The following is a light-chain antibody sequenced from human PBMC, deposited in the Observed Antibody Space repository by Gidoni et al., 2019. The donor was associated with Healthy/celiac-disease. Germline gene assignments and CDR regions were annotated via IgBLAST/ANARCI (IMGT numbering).Light chain of an antibody. CDR1: SSDVGGYNY. V-gene: IGLV2-11*01. CDR2: DVR. CDR3: CSYAGSYTFDVV. Sequence: QSARTQPRSVSGSPGQSVTISCTGTSSDVGGYNYVSWSQQHPGKAPNPMIYDVRKRPSGVPDRFSGSKSGNTASLTISGLQAEDEADYYCCSYAGSYTFDVVFGGGTKLTVL. J-gene: IGLJ2*01.